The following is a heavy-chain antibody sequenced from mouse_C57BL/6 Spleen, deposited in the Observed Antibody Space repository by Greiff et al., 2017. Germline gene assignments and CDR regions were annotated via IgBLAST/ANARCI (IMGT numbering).Heavy chain of an antibody. J-gene: IGHJ3*01. CDR3: ARRGGNFSFAY. V-gene: IGHV1-85*01. CDR2: IYPRDGST. Sequence: QVQLMHSGPELVKPGASVKLSCKASGYTFTSYDINWVKQTPGQGLEWIGWIYPRDGSTKYNEKFKGKVTLTVDTSYSTAYLELHSLTSEDSAVYFCARRGGNFSFAYWGQGTLVTVSA. CDR1: GYTFTSYD. D-gene: IGHD2-1*01.